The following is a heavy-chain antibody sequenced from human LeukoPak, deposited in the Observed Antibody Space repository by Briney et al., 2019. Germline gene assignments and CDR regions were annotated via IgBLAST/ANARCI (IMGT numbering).Heavy chain of an antibody. CDR2: IRGSGVST. J-gene: IGHJ6*02. D-gene: IGHD3-3*01. CDR3: ANPEWLLPSYYYYGLDV. CDR1: GFNFSSYA. Sequence: PGGSLRLSCAASGFNFSSYAMSWVRQAPGKGLEWLSSIRGSGVSTYYADSVKGRFTISRDNSKNTLYLQMDSLRVEDTAVYYCANPEWLLPSYYYYGLDVWGQGTTVTVSS. V-gene: IGHV3-23*01.